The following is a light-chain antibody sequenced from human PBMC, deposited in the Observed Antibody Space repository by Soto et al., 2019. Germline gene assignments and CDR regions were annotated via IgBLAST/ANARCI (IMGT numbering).Light chain of an antibody. CDR3: QSYDSSLSAWV. CDR2: GDN. CDR1: SSNIGAGYD. Sequence: QSVLTQPPSVSGAPGQRVPISCTGSSSNIGAGYDVHWYQQLPGTAPKLLIYGDNNRPSGVPDRFSGSKPGTSASLAITGLQAEGEADYYCQSYDSSLSAWVFGGGTKLTVL. J-gene: IGLJ3*02. V-gene: IGLV1-40*01.